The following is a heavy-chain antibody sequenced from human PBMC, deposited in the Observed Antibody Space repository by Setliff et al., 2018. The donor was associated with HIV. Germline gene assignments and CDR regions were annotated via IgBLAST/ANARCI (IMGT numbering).Heavy chain of an antibody. D-gene: IGHD6-13*01. CDR1: GYTFTSYG. V-gene: IGHV1-18*01. Sequence: ASLKVSCKASGYTFTSYGISWVRQAPGQGLEWMGWISAYNGNTNYAQKLQGRVTMTTDTSTSTAYMEPRSLRSDDTAVYYCAGGRGGAESYSSSWYYFDYWGQGTLVTVSS. CDR3: AGGRGGAESYSSSWYYFDY. J-gene: IGHJ4*02. CDR2: ISAYNGNT.